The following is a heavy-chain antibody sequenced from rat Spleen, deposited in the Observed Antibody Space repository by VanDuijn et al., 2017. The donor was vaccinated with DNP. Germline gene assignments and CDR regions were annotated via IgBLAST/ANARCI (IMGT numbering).Heavy chain of an antibody. D-gene: IGHD4-3*01. Sequence: EVQLVESGGGLVQPGRSLKLSCAASGFIFSDYAMAWVRQSPKKGLEWVATISTGGGTLYYRDSVKGRFTISRENAKTTLYLQMDSLRSEDTATYYCATAARGGWFAYWGQGTLVTVSS. CDR2: ISTGGGTL. V-gene: IGHV5S23*01. J-gene: IGHJ3*01. CDR3: ATAARGGWFAY. CDR1: GFIFSDYA.